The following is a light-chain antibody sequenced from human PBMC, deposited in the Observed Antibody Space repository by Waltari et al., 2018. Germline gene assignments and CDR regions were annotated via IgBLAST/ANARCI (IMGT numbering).Light chain of an antibody. CDR2: AAS. Sequence: QMTQSPPSVSASVGDRVSIACRASQYISDYLNWHQQKPGKASKLLIAAASSLQSVVPSRFSGSGSGTVFTLTISNLQPEYFATDYCQQSKNAPLTFGGGTSVEI. CDR3: QQSKNAPLT. J-gene: IGKJ4*01. V-gene: IGKV1-39*01. CDR1: QYISDY.